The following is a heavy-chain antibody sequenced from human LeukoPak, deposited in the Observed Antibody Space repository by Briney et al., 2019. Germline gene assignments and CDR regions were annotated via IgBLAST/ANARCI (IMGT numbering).Heavy chain of an antibody. CDR3: ARQGWELLDY. CDR1: GGSISSSSYY. J-gene: IGHJ4*02. D-gene: IGHD1-26*01. V-gene: IGHV4-39*01. Sequence: SETLSLTCTVSGGSISSSSYYWGWIRQPPGKGLEWIGSIYYSGSTYYNPSLKSRVTISVDTSKNQFSLKLSPVTAADTAVYYCARQGWELLDYWGQGTLVTVSS. CDR2: IYYSGST.